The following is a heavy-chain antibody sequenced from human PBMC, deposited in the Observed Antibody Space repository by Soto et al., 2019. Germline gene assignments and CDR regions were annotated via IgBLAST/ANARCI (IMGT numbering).Heavy chain of an antibody. V-gene: IGHV4-34*01. CDR1: GGSFSGYC. J-gene: IGHJ6*03. Sequence: QVQLQQWGAGLLKPSETLSLTCAVYGGSFSGYCWSWIRQTPGKGLEWIGEINDSGSTNNNPSLKGSVPILVETPKHQFFLKLSPGDGGEPACYFFGERLLPLVGELSRRGGYYYYMDVWGKGTTVTVSS. CDR2: INDSGST. CDR3: GERLLPLVGELSRRGGYYYYMDV. D-gene: IGHD3-10*01.